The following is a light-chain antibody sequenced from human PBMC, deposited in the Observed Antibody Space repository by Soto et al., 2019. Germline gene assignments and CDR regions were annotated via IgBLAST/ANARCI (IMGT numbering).Light chain of an antibody. CDR1: QSVNSN. Sequence: ETVMTQSPATLSVSPGERATLSCRASQSVNSNLAWYQQKSGQAPRLLIYGASTRATGITLRFSGSGSGTEVTLTINSLQSDDSAVYYCQQYTYWPWTLGQGTKVEIK. J-gene: IGKJ1*01. CDR2: GAS. V-gene: IGKV3-15*01. CDR3: QQYTYWPWT.